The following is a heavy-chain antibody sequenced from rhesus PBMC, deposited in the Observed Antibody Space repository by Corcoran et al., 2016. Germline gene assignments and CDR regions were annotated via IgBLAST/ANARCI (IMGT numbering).Heavy chain of an antibody. Sequence: QVTLKESGPALAKPTQTLTPTSTFSWFSLSTSGLRVSWSRQPLGKALVWLGRMDWYDDKDSNTSMKSRLPISKDTAKNQIVLTMTHMAPRDTATYYCARSFPSAYSSLDGWGRGVLVTVSS. D-gene: IGHD1-44*01. J-gene: IGHJ5-2*02. CDR2: MDWYDDK. CDR3: ARSFPSAYSSLDG. CDR1: WFSLSTSGLR. V-gene: IGHV2S2*01.